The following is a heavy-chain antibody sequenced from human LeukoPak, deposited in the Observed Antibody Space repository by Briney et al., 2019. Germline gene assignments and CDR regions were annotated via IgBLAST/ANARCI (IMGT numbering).Heavy chain of an antibody. V-gene: IGHV4-31*02. CDR2: IYHSGST. J-gene: IGHJ4*02. D-gene: IGHD5-18*01. Sequence: SQTLSLTCTVSGGSISSGGYYWSWIRQHPGKGLEWIGYIYHSGSTYYNPSLKSRVTISVDTSKNQFSPKLSSVTAADTAVYYCARDTAMVNAHYFDYWGQGTLVTVSS. CDR1: GGSISSGGYY. CDR3: ARDTAMVNAHYFDY.